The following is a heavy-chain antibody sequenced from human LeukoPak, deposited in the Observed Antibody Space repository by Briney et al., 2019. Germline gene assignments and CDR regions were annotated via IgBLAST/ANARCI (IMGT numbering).Heavy chain of an antibody. Sequence: GGSLRLSCAASGLNFGSYAMDWVRQAPGKGLEWVGDISYDGGYQSYAASVRGRFTISRDNSKNTLYLQMNSLRAEDAAVYYCATESSLSNWGRGTLVTVSS. CDR3: ATESSLSN. V-gene: IGHV3-30*04. D-gene: IGHD3-16*02. J-gene: IGHJ4*02. CDR2: ISYDGGYQ. CDR1: GLNFGSYA.